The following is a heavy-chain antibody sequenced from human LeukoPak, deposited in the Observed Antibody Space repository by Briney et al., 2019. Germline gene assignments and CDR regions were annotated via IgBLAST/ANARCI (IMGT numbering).Heavy chain of an antibody. D-gene: IGHD3-10*01. J-gene: IGHJ4*02. V-gene: IGHV3-30-3*01. CDR3: ATDRYYYGSGSHYSIDY. Sequence: GRSLRLPCAASGFTFSSYAMHWVRQAPGKGLEWVAVISYDGSNKYYADSVKGRFTISRDNSKNTLYLQMISLRAEDTAVFSCATDRYYYGSGSHYSIDYWGQGTLVTVSS. CDR2: ISYDGSNK. CDR1: GFTFSSYA.